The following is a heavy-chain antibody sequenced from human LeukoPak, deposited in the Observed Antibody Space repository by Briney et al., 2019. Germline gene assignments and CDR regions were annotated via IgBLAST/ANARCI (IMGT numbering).Heavy chain of an antibody. D-gene: IGHD3-10*01. Sequence: GGSLRLSCAASGFSFSSYAMHWVRQAPGNGLEWVAVISYDGSNKYYADSVKGRFTISRDNSKNTLYVQMNSLRAEDTAVYYCARALGSIDYWGQGTLVTVSS. CDR3: ARALGSIDY. J-gene: IGHJ4*02. CDR2: ISYDGSNK. V-gene: IGHV3-30-3*01. CDR1: GFSFSSYA.